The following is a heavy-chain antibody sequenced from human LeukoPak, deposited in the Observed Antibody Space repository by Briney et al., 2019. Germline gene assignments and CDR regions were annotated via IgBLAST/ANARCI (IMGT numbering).Heavy chain of an antibody. CDR1: GGSFSGYY. Sequence: PSETLSLTCAVYGGSFSGYYWSWIRQPPGKGLEWIGEINHSGSTNYNPSLESRVTISVDTSKNQFSLKLSSVTAADTAVYYCARGVNGYQYYYYGMDVWGQGTTVTVSS. D-gene: IGHD5-24*01. V-gene: IGHV4-34*01. CDR3: ARGVNGYQYYYYGMDV. J-gene: IGHJ6*02. CDR2: INHSGST.